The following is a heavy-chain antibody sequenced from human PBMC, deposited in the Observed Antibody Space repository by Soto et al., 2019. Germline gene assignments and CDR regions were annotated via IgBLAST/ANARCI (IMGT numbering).Heavy chain of an antibody. V-gene: IGHV4-59*12. D-gene: IGHD3-22*01. CDR2: VYYTGIA. CDR3: ARVDEYYYDSSGLYYFDY. J-gene: IGHJ4*02. CDR1: GGSLTSYY. Sequence: PSETLSLTCTVSGGSLTSYYWSWIRQPPGKGLEWIGFVYYTGIARYNPSLKSRVTISVDTSKNQFSLKLSSVTAADTAVYYCARVDEYYYDSSGLYYFDYWGQGTLVTISS.